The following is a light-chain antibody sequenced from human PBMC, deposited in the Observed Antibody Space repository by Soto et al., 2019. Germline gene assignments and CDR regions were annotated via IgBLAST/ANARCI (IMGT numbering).Light chain of an antibody. Sequence: EIVLTQSPATLSLSPGDRATLSCRASQSVGTYLAWYQQKPGQAPRLLIYDASERATGIPARFSGTGSAADFTRTISSLEPEDFAVYYCQQRSNWPPEITFGPGTRVEIK. J-gene: IGKJ3*01. CDR2: DAS. V-gene: IGKV3-11*01. CDR1: QSVGTY. CDR3: QQRSNWPPEIT.